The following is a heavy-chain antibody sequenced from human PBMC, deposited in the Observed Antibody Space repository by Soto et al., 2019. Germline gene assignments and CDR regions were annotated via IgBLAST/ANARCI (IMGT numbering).Heavy chain of an antibody. CDR1: GFTFSSYG. D-gene: IGHD6-19*01. Sequence: GGSLRLSCAASGFTFSSYGMHWVRQAPGKGLEWVAVISYDGSNKYYADSVKGRFTISRDNSKNTLYLQMNSLRAEDTAVYYCAKQWLEGAFDIWGQGTMVTVSS. J-gene: IGHJ3*02. CDR2: ISYDGSNK. CDR3: AKQWLEGAFDI. V-gene: IGHV3-30*18.